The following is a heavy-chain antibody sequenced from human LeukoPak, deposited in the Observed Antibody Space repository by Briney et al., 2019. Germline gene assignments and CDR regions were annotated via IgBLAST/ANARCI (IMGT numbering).Heavy chain of an antibody. Sequence: SETLSLTCAVYGGSFSGYYWSWIRQPPGKGLEWIGEINHSGSTNYNPSLKSRVTISVDTSKNQFSLKLSSVPAADTAVYYCARGPLTDGPFDYWGQGTLVTVSS. CDR2: INHSGST. CDR1: GGSFSGYY. D-gene: IGHD3-16*01. V-gene: IGHV4-34*01. CDR3: ARGPLTDGPFDY. J-gene: IGHJ4*02.